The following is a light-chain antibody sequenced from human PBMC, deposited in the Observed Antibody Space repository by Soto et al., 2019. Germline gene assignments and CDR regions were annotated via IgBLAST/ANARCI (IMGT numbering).Light chain of an antibody. Sequence: DIQMTQFPSSLSASVGDRVTITCRASQTFRSHLNWYQQKPGEAPKIVIYATSTLQSGVPSRFNGSVSGTDFTLSISSLQPEDFATYYCQQTYRTPLTFGGGTKVEIK. J-gene: IGKJ4*01. V-gene: IGKV1-39*01. CDR2: ATS. CDR1: QTFRSH. CDR3: QQTYRTPLT.